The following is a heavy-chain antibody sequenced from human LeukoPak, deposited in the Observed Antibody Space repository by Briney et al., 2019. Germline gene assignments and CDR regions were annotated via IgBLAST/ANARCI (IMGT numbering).Heavy chain of an antibody. Sequence: GSLRLSCAASGFTFSSYAMHWVRQAPGKGLEWVAVISYDGSNKYYADSVKGRFTISRDNSKNTLYLQMNSLRAEDTAVYYCARTYYYDSSGRDDYRGQGTLVTVSS. J-gene: IGHJ4*02. CDR2: ISYDGSNK. CDR3: ARTYYYDSSGRDDY. D-gene: IGHD3-22*01. CDR1: GFTFSSYA. V-gene: IGHV3-30-3*01.